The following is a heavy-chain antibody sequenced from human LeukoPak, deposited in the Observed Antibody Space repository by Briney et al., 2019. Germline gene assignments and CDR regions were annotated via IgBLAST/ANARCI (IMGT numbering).Heavy chain of an antibody. D-gene: IGHD2-8*01. CDR2: IYYSGST. CDR1: GGSISSYY. V-gene: IGHV4-59*08. CDR3: ARHSPVYYDFDY. J-gene: IGHJ4*02. Sequence: PSETLSLTCTVSGGSISSYYWSWIRQPPGKGLEWIGYIYYSGSTNYNPSLKSRVTISVDTSKEQFSLKLSSVAAADTAVYYCARHSPVYYDFDYWGQGTLVTVSS.